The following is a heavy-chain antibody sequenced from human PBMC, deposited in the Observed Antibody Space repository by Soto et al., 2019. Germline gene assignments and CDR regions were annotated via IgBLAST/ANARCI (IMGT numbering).Heavy chain of an antibody. CDR2: IIPIFGTA. Sequence: GASVKVSCKASGGTFSSYAISWVRQAPGQGLEWMGGIIPIFGTANYAQKFQGRVTITADESTSTAYMELSSLRSEDTAVYYCARRWLQDDYYYYGMDVWGQGTTVTVSS. D-gene: IGHD5-12*01. J-gene: IGHJ6*02. CDR3: ARRWLQDDYYYYGMDV. V-gene: IGHV1-69*13. CDR1: GGTFSSYA.